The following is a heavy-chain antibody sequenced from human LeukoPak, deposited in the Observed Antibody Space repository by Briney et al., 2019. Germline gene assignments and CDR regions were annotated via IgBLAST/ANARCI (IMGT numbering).Heavy chain of an antibody. Sequence: SETLSLTCAVHGGSFSGFFWTWMRQPPGKGPEWIGEINQSQGTNYNPSLKSRATISKDPSKNQFSLKLSSVTAADAAVYYCARGLGEGYPDYWGQGTLVTVSS. D-gene: IGHD5-24*01. V-gene: IGHV4-34*01. CDR3: ARGLGEGYPDY. CDR2: INQSQGT. CDR1: GGSFSGFF. J-gene: IGHJ4*02.